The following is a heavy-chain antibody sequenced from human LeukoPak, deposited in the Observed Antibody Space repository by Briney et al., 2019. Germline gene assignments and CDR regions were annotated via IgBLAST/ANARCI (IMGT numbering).Heavy chain of an antibody. D-gene: IGHD3-22*01. CDR2: IFQGGGEI. CDR3: AKVADSSGFPSWFDP. V-gene: IGHV3-23*01. Sequence: GGSLRLSCAASGFTFSSFAMIWVRQSPGKKGLEWVSSIFQGGGEIHYADSVKGRFTISRDNSKNTLYLQMNSLRAEDTAVYYCAKVADSSGFPSWFDPWGQGTLVTVSS. J-gene: IGHJ5*02. CDR1: GFTFSSFA.